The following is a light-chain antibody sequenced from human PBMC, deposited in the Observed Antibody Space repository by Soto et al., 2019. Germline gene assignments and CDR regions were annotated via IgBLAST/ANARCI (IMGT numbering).Light chain of an antibody. Sequence: EIVMTQSPATLSVSPGERATLSCRASQSVNSNLAWYQQKPGQAPRLLISGASTRATGIPARFSGSGSETEFTLTISSPQSEDFAVYYCQQYNNWWTFGQGTKVE. CDR2: GAS. CDR3: QQYNNWWT. CDR1: QSVNSN. J-gene: IGKJ1*01. V-gene: IGKV3-15*01.